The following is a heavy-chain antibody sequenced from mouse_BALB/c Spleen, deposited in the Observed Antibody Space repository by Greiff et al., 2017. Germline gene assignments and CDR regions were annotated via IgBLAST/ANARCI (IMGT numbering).Heavy chain of an antibody. Sequence: VQLQQSGAELVRPGASVTLSCKASGYTFTDYEMHWVKQTPVHGLEWIGAIDPETGGTAYNQKFKGKATLTADKSSSTAYMELRSLTSEDSAVYYCTRGYGFAYWGQGTLVTVSA. V-gene: IGHV1-15*01. CDR2: IDPETGGT. CDR1: GYTFTDYE. J-gene: IGHJ3*01. CDR3: TRGYGFAY. D-gene: IGHD2-14*01.